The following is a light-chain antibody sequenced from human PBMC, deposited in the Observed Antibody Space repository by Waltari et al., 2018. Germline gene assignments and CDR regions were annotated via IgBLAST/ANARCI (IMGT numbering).Light chain of an antibody. J-gene: IGLJ1*01. Sequence: QAALTQPPSMSGSPGQSVTISCTGTSSDIGGYNRVSWYQQHPVKAPKLMIYEVSQLPSGVSDRFSGSKSGNTASLTISGLQAEDEADYYCSSYAGSTTYYIFGAGTRLTVL. CDR2: EVS. V-gene: IGLV2-8*01. CDR3: SSYAGSTTYYI. CDR1: SSDIGGYNR.